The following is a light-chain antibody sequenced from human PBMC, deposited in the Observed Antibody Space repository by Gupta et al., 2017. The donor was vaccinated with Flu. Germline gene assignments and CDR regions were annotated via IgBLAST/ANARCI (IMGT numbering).Light chain of an antibody. Sequence: DIQMTQSPSSLSASVGDRVTITCRASQSISSYLNWYQQKPGKAPKLLIYAASSLQSGVPSRFSGSGSVTDFTLTISRLQPEHFATYYCQQCDSTPSTFGGGTKVEIK. J-gene: IGKJ4*01. CDR3: QQCDSTPST. CDR2: AAS. V-gene: IGKV1-39*01. CDR1: QSISSY.